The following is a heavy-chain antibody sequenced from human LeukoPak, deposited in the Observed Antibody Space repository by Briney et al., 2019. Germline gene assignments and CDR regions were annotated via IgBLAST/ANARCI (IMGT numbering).Heavy chain of an antibody. CDR1: GGSISSYY. V-gene: IGHV4-59*01. D-gene: IGHD3-16*01. CDR3: ARARTYDYASWPAFDY. Sequence: SETLSLTCTVSGGSISSYYWSWIRQPPGKGLEWIGYIYYSGSTNYNPSLKSRVTISVDTSKNQFSLKLSSVTAADTAVYYCARARTYDYASWPAFDYWGQGTLVTVSS. CDR2: IYYSGST. J-gene: IGHJ4*02.